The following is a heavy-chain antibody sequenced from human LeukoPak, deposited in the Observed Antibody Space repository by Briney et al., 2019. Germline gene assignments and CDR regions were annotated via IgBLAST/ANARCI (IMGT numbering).Heavy chain of an antibody. D-gene: IGHD4-23*01. V-gene: IGHV3-7*01. CDR3: ARDWGYSTFDY. CDR1: GFPFSNYW. CDR2: MKEDGGEI. Sequence: GGSLRLSCAASGFPFSNYWMSWVRQAPGKGPEWVANMKEDGGEINYVDSVKGRFTISRDNAKNSLYLQMNSLRVDDTAVYYCARDWGYSTFDYWGQGTLVTVSS. J-gene: IGHJ4*02.